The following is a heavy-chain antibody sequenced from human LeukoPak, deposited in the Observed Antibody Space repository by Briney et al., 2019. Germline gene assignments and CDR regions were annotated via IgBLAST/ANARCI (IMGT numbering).Heavy chain of an antibody. D-gene: IGHD3-3*01. CDR3: ARWATYYDFWSGYYKSPPKNWFDP. V-gene: IGHV1-69*13. CDR1: GGTFSSYA. Sequence: SVKVSCKASGGTFSSYAISWVRQAPGQGLEWMGGIIPIFGTANYAQKFQGRVTITADESTSTAYMELSSLRSDDTAVYYCARWATYYDFWSGYYKSPPKNWFDPWGQGTLVTVSS. J-gene: IGHJ5*02. CDR2: IIPIFGTA.